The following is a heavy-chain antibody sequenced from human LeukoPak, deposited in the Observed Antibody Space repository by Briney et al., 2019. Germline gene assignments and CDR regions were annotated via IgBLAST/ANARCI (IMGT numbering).Heavy chain of an antibody. CDR1: GDSISGYF. D-gene: IGHD3-3*01. V-gene: IGHV4-4*07. CDR2: MHADGDS. Sequence: SETLSLTCTVSGDSISGYFWSWIRQPAGKGLEWIGRMHADGDSNYNPSLKSRVTISVDTSKNQFSLKLSSVTAADTAVYYCARGESVCDFWSGYYRCYYYMDVWGKGTTVTVSS. CDR3: ARGESVCDFWSGYYRCYYYMDV. J-gene: IGHJ6*03.